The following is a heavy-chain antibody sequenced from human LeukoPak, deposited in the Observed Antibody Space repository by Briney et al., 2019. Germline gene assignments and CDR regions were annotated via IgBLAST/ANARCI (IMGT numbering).Heavy chain of an antibody. CDR1: GFTVSSNY. V-gene: IGHV3-66*02. CDR2: IYGGGST. J-gene: IGHJ4*02. D-gene: IGHD6-19*01. CDR3: ARGLDSSGWYYFDY. Sequence: GGSLRLSCAASGFTVSSNYMSWVRQAPGKGLEWVSVIYGGGSTYYADSVKGRFTISRDNSKNTLYLQMNSLRAEDTAVYYCARGLDSSGWYYFDYWGQGTLVTVSS.